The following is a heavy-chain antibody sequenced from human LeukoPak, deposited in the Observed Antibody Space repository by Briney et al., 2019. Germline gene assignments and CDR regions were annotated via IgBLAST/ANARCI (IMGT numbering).Heavy chain of an antibody. V-gene: IGHV4-4*08. J-gene: IGHJ5*02. D-gene: IGHD6-13*01. CDR3: ARETFSSSWDSTNNWFDP. Sequence: PSETLSLTCTVSGGSIGNYCWSWIRQPPGKGLEWMGYVYSSGYTNYNPSLKSRVTISVDTSNNQFSLRLSSVTAADTAVYYCARETFSSSWDSTNNWFDPWGQGTLVTVSS. CDR1: GGSIGNYC. CDR2: VYSSGYT.